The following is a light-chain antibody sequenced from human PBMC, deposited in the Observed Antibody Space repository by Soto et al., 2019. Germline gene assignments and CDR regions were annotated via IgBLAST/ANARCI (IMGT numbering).Light chain of an antibody. J-gene: IGKJ5*01. CDR3: QQYYDTPSIT. V-gene: IGKV4-1*01. CDR2: WAS. Sequence: DIVMTQSPDSLAVSLGERAAINCKSSQSVLYSSDNQNYLAWYQQKPGQPPKLLIYWASTRESGVPDRFSGSGSEPDFTLTISSLQAEDVAVYYCQQYYDTPSITFGQGTRLEIK. CDR1: QSVLYSSDNQNY.